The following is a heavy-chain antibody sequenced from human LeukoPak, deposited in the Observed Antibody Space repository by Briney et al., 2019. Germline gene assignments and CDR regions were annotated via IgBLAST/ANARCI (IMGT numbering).Heavy chain of an antibody. CDR1: GGSFSGYY. Sequence: PSETLSLTCAVYGGSFSGYYWSWIRQPPGKGLEWIGEINHSGSTNYNPSLKSRVTISVDTSKTQFSLKLSSVTAADTAVYYCARGMGIAAAGGNFDYWGQGTLVTVSS. CDR2: INHSGST. J-gene: IGHJ4*02. V-gene: IGHV4-34*01. D-gene: IGHD6-13*01. CDR3: ARGMGIAAAGGNFDY.